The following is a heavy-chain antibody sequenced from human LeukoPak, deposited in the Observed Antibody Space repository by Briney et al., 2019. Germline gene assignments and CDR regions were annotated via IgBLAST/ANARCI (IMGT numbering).Heavy chain of an antibody. J-gene: IGHJ4*02. CDR2: IYHSGFT. CDR1: GYSISSGYY. Sequence: SETLSLTCAVSGYSISSGYYWGWIRQPPGKGLEWIGSIYHSGFTYYNPSLKSRVTMSADTSKNQFSLKLSSVTAADTAVYYCARRGDGYNPDYWGQGTLVTVSS. D-gene: IGHD5-24*01. V-gene: IGHV4-38-2*01. CDR3: ARRGDGYNPDY.